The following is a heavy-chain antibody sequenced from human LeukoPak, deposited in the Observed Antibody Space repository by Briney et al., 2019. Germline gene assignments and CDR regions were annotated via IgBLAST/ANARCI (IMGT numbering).Heavy chain of an antibody. CDR1: GASISSKNW. V-gene: IGHV4-4*02. D-gene: IGHD2-2*01. CDR2: IYDSGST. CDR3: AREMGSRYCTSTSCYYYYGMDV. J-gene: IGHJ6*04. Sequence: SETLSLTCAVAGASISSKNWWSWVRQPPGKGLEWIGEIYDSGSTNYNPSLKSRVTISVDKSTNQFSLKLSSVTAADTAMYYCAREMGSRYCTSTSCYYYYGMDVWGKGTTVTVSS.